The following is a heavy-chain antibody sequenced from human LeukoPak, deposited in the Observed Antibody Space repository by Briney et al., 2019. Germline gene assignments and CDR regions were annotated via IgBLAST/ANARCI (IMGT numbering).Heavy chain of an antibody. Sequence: GASVKVSRKVSGYTLTELSMHWVRQAPGKGLKWMGGFDPEDGETIYAQKFQGRVTMTEDTSTDTAYMELSSLRSEDTAVYYCALLHCSSTSCHQTNDYWGQGTLVTVSS. V-gene: IGHV1-24*01. J-gene: IGHJ4*02. CDR2: FDPEDGET. CDR1: GYTLTELS. D-gene: IGHD2-2*01. CDR3: ALLHCSSTSCHQTNDY.